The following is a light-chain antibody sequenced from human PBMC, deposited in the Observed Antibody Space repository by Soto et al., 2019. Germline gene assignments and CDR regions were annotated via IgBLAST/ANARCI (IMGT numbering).Light chain of an antibody. V-gene: IGKV3-20*01. CDR2: GAS. Sequence: EIVSTQSPGTLSLSPGEKPTLSCRPSQSVSSIYLAWYQQKPGQAPRLLIYGASSRATGIPDRFSGSGSGTDFTLTISRLEPEDFAVYYCQQYGSSSWTFGQGTKVDIK. CDR1: QSVSSIY. J-gene: IGKJ1*01. CDR3: QQYGSSSWT.